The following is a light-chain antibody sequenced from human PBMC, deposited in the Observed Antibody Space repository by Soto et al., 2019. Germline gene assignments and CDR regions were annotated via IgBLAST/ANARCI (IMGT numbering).Light chain of an antibody. J-gene: IGKJ5*01. CDR2: GAS. V-gene: IGKV3-20*01. CDR1: QSVSSSY. Sequence: EIVLTQSQCTLSLSPGERATLSCRASQSVSSSYLAWYQQKPGQAPRLLIYGASSRATGIPDMFSGSGSGTDVTLTISRLEPEDFAVYYCQQYGSSLSITFGQGTRLEIK. CDR3: QQYGSSLSIT.